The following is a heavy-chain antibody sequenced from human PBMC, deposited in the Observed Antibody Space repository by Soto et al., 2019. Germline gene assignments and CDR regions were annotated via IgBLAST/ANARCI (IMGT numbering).Heavy chain of an antibody. Sequence: QVQLVQSGAEVKKPGSSVKVSCKASGGTFSSYAISWVRQAPGQGLEWMGGIIPIFGTANYAQKFQGRVTITADESTSTAYMELSSLRSENTALYYCARVGNSLNWFDPWGQGTLVTVSS. CDR2: IIPIFGTA. CDR1: GGTFSSYA. J-gene: IGHJ5*02. V-gene: IGHV1-69*12. CDR3: ARVGNSLNWFDP. D-gene: IGHD4-4*01.